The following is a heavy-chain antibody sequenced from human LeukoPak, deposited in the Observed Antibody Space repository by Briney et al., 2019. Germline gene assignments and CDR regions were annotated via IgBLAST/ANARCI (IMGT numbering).Heavy chain of an antibody. J-gene: IGHJ4*02. CDR3: ATGIAAVDQLPTFDY. CDR1: GYTLTELS. Sequence: ASVKVSCKVSGYTLTELSMHWVRQAPGKGLEWMGGVDPEDGETIYAQKFQGRVTMTEDTSTDTAYMELSSLRSEDTAVYYCATGIAAVDQLPTFDYWGQGTLVTVSS. V-gene: IGHV1-24*01. D-gene: IGHD6-13*01. CDR2: VDPEDGET.